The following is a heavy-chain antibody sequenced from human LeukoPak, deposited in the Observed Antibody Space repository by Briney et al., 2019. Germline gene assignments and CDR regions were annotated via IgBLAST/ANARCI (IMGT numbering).Heavy chain of an antibody. J-gene: IGHJ5*02. Sequence: PSETLSLTCAVYGGSFSGYYWSWIRQPPGKGLEWIGYISYSGRTNYNPSLRSRVTISIDTSRNQFSLKLRSVTAADTAVYYCARRSGYTSGYRVVSWFDPWGQGTLVTVSS. CDR1: GGSFSGYY. CDR2: ISYSGRT. D-gene: IGHD5-18*01. V-gene: IGHV4-59*08. CDR3: ARRSGYTSGYRVVSWFDP.